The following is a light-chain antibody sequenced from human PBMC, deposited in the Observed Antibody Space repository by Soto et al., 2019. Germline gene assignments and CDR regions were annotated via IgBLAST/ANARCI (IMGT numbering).Light chain of an antibody. CDR1: SSDVGGYNY. V-gene: IGLV2-14*01. Sequence: QSVLTQPASVSGSPGQSITISCTGTSSDVGGYNYVPWYQQHPGKAPKLMIYDVSNRPSGVSNRFSGSKSGNTASLTISGLQTEDEADYHCSSYTSRSTVVFGGGTKVTVL. J-gene: IGLJ2*01. CDR3: SSYTSRSTVV. CDR2: DVS.